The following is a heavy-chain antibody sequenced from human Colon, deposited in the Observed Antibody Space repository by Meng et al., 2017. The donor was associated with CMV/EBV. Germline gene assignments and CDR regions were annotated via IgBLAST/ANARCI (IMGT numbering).Heavy chain of an antibody. CDR1: GFSFNTYA. J-gene: IGHJ5*02. CDR2: ISYHGINK. D-gene: IGHD1-26*01. V-gene: IGHV3-30*01. CDR3: ARRASSGTLPGRFDP. Sequence: QVELVESGGGGVQPWRALGLSWIASGFSFNTYAMNWVRQAPGKGLEWLTIISYHGINKFYADSVKGRFTVSRDNSKNTLYLQMDNLTTDDTAVYYCARRASSGTLPGRFDPWGPGTLVTVSS.